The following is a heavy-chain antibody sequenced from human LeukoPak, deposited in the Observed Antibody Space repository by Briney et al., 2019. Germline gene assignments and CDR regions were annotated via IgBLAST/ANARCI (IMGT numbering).Heavy chain of an antibody. D-gene: IGHD2-2*02. CDR3: ARRYCSSTSCYTGFDY. CDR1: GYSISSGYY. Sequence: SETLSLTCAVSGYSISSGYYWGWIRPPPGKGLEWIGSIYHSGSTYYNPSLKSRVTISVDTSKNQFSLKLSSVTAADTAVYYCARRYCSSTSCYTGFDYWGQGALVTVSS. CDR2: IYHSGST. V-gene: IGHV4-38-2*01. J-gene: IGHJ4*02.